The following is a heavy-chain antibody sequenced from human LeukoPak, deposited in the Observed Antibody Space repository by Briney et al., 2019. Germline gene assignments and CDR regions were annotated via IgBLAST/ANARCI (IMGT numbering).Heavy chain of an antibody. CDR1: GFTFSTYA. V-gene: IGHV3-23*01. CDR3: AREGYGGKVLIDY. Sequence: GGSLRLSCAASGFTFSTYAMSWVRQAPGRGLEWVSVSGDNTYYADSVKGRFTISRDNSKNTLYLQMNSVRAEDTAVYYCAREGYGGKVLIDYWGQGTLVTVSS. CDR2: SGDNT. D-gene: IGHD4-23*01. J-gene: IGHJ4*02.